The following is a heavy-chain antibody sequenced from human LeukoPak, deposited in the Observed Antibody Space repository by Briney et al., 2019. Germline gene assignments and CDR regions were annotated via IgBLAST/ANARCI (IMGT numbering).Heavy chain of an antibody. V-gene: IGHV3-23*01. CDR2: ISGSGGST. D-gene: IGHD3-10*01. J-gene: IGHJ4*02. Sequence: GGSLRLSCAASGFTFSSYAMSWVRQAPGKGLEWVSAISGSGGSTCYADSVKGRFTISRDNSKNTLYLQMNSLRAEDTAVYYCAKDLEGPYYYGSGSYYPAYYFDYWGQGTLVTVSS. CDR3: AKDLEGPYYYGSGSYYPAYYFDY. CDR1: GFTFSSYA.